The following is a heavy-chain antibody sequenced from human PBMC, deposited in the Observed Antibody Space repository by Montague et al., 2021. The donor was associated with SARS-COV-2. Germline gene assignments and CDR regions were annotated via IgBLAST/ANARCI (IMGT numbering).Heavy chain of an antibody. Sequence: SETLSLTCSVSGFSISSGYYWGWIRQTPGKGLEWIGSSYQNGATXYSPSLKRPVTILLDTSKNQFSLSLTSVTAADTAVYYCARSGVGIFDFSYFDSWGQGSLVIVSS. CDR2: SYQNGAT. D-gene: IGHD3-3*01. CDR1: GFSISSGYY. CDR3: ARSGVGIFDFSYFDS. V-gene: IGHV4-38-2*02. J-gene: IGHJ4*02.